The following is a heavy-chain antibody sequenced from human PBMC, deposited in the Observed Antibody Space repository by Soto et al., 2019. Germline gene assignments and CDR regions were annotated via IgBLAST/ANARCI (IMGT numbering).Heavy chain of an antibody. CDR1: GFTFDDYA. J-gene: IGHJ6*02. D-gene: IGHD3-22*01. V-gene: IGHV3-9*01. Sequence: EVQLVESGGGLVQPGRSLRLSCAASGFTFDDYAMHWVRQGQGKGLEWVSGISWNSGSIGYADSVKGRFTISRDNAKNSLYLQMHSLRPEDTALYYCAKSEVVKNGMDVWGQGTTVTVSS. CDR3: AKSEVVKNGMDV. CDR2: ISWNSGSI.